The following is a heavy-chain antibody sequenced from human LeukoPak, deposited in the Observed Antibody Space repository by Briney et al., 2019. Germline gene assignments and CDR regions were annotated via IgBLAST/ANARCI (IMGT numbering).Heavy chain of an antibody. CDR2: ISHEGSNK. Sequence: GGSLRLSCAASGFTFSSYATHWVRQAPGKGLEWVAVISHEGSNKHYADSVKGRFTISRDNSKNTLYLQMNSLRAEDTAVYYCARDQFGELVVCTFHIWGQGTMVTVSS. J-gene: IGHJ3*02. V-gene: IGHV3-30-3*01. CDR3: ARDQFGELVVCTFHI. CDR1: GFTFSSYA. D-gene: IGHD3-10*01.